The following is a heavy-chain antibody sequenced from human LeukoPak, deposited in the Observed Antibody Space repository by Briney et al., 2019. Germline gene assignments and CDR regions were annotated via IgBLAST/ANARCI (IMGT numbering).Heavy chain of an antibody. Sequence: GASVKVSCKASGYTFTDYYMHWVRQAPGQGLEWMGWINPNSGGTNYAQKFQGRVTMSRDTSISTAYMELSRLRSDDTAVYYCARDIVVVPAAQQTGTNVDYWGRGTLVTVSS. CDR3: ARDIVVVPAAQQTGTNVDY. V-gene: IGHV1-2*02. CDR2: INPNSGGT. D-gene: IGHD2-2*01. CDR1: GYTFTDYY. J-gene: IGHJ4*02.